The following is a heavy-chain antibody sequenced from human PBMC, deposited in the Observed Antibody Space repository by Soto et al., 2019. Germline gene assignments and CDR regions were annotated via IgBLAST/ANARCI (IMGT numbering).Heavy chain of an antibody. Sequence: PSETLSLTCTVSGGSLSSYYWTWIRQSQGKGLEWIGYVYFSGNTNYNPSLKSRVTISIDTSKNQFSLRLASVTAADTAFYYCGSVRPSGYVLSWGQGTLVTVS. CDR3: GSVRPSGYVLS. V-gene: IGHV4-59*01. CDR2: VYFSGNT. J-gene: IGHJ5*02. CDR1: GGSLSSYY. D-gene: IGHD6-25*01.